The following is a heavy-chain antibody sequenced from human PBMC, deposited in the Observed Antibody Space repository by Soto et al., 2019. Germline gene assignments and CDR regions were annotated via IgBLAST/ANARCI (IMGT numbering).Heavy chain of an antibody. CDR2: ISYSGNT. V-gene: IGHV4-59*01. J-gene: IGHJ4*02. CDR1: CGSISNFY. D-gene: IGHD2-8*01. Sequence: SETLSLTCTVSCGSISNFYWSWIRQPPGKGLEWIGYISYSGNTNYNPSLKSRVSISVDTSKNQLSLNLTSVAAADTAVYYCARAPMVLSRSYFDSWGQGTPVTVSS. CDR3: ARAPMVLSRSYFDS.